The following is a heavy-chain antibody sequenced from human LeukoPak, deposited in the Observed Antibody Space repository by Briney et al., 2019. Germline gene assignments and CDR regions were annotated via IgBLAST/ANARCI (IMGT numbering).Heavy chain of an antibody. D-gene: IGHD1-1*01. CDR1: GFTFSSHA. J-gene: IGHJ3*02. Sequence: PGGSLRLSCAASGFTFSSHAMSWVRQAPGKGLEWVSAISGSGGSTYYADSVKGGFTISRDNSKNTLYLQMNSLRAEDTAVYYCAKDIKLERHSDAFDIWGQGTMVTVSS. V-gene: IGHV3-23*01. CDR2: ISGSGGST. CDR3: AKDIKLERHSDAFDI.